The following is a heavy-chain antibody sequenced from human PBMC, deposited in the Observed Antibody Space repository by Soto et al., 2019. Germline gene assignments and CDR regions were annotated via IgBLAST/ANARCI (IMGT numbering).Heavy chain of an antibody. V-gene: IGHV3-23*01. J-gene: IGHJ4*02. CDR1: GFTFDSYA. CDR2: LSGSGYQT. D-gene: IGHD3-3*01. CDR3: AKDRLTVFGVVVTFED. Sequence: EVQLLESGGGLVQPGGSLRLSCATDGFTFDSYAMHWVRQAPGKGLEWVSSLSGSGYQTYYADSVKGRLTISRDRSKNTGYLQMNSLRAEDTAVYFCAKDRLTVFGVVVTFEDWGRGTLVTVAS.